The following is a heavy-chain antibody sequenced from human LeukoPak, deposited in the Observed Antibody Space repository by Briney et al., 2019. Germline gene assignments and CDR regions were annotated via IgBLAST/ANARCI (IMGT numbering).Heavy chain of an antibody. J-gene: IGHJ4*02. V-gene: IGHV3-30*18. Sequence: PGGSLRLSCAASGFTFSSYGMHWVRQAPGKGLEWVAVISYDGSNKYYADSVKGRFTISRDNSKNTLYLQMNSLRAEDTAVYYCAKEKLRYFDWYLDYWGQGTLVTVSS. CDR3: AKEKLRYFDWYLDY. CDR2: ISYDGSNK. D-gene: IGHD3-9*01. CDR1: GFTFSSYG.